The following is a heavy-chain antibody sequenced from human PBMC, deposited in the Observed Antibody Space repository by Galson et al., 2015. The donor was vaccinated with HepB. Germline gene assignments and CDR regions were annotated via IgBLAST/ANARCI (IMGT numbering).Heavy chain of an antibody. V-gene: IGHV1-46*01. CDR1: GYTFTSYY. CDR3: ARDHTVTNKAYYYYMDV. Sequence: SVKVSCKASGYTFTSYYMHWVRQAPGQGLEWMGIINPSGGSTSYAQKFQGRVTMTRDTSTSTVYMELSSLRSEDTAVYYCARDHTVTNKAYYYYMDVWGKGTTVTVSS. D-gene: IGHD4-17*01. CDR2: INPSGGST. J-gene: IGHJ6*03.